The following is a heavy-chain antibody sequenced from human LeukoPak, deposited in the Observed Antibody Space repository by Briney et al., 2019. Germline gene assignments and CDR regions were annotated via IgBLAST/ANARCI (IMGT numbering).Heavy chain of an antibody. D-gene: IGHD3-3*01. Sequence: ASVKVSCKASGYTFTSYYMHWVRQAPGQGLEWMGIINPSGGSTSYAQKFQGRVTMTRNTSISTAYMELSSLRSEDTAVYYCARGATYYDFWSGYLYYFDYWGQGTLVTVSS. CDR2: INPSGGST. V-gene: IGHV1-46*01. CDR3: ARGATYYDFWSGYLYYFDY. CDR1: GYTFTSYY. J-gene: IGHJ4*02.